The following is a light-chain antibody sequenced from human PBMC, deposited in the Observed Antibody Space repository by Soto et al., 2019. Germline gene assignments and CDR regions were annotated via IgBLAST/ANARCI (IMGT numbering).Light chain of an antibody. CDR1: SSDVGAYNY. J-gene: IGLJ3*02. CDR3: SSYTSSSTLV. V-gene: IGLV2-14*01. Sequence: QSVLTQPASVSGSPGQSITISCTGTSSDVGAYNYVSWYRQHPGKAPKLMIYEVTNRPSGVSNRFSGFKSGSTASLTISGLQAEDEADYYCSSYTSSSTLVFGGGTKLTVL. CDR2: EVT.